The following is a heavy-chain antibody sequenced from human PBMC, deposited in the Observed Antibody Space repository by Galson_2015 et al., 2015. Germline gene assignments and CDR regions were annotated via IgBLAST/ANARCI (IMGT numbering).Heavy chain of an antibody. V-gene: IGHV4-61*02. J-gene: IGHJ4*02. Sequence: LSLTCTVSGGSISRGSYYWSWIRQPAGKGLEWIGRIYTSGSTNYNPSLKSRVTISVDTSKNQFSLKLSSVTAADTAVYYCARVTTRDGYSIDYWGQGTLVTVSS. CDR2: IYTSGST. CDR3: ARVTTRDGYSIDY. D-gene: IGHD5-24*01. CDR1: GGSISRGSYY.